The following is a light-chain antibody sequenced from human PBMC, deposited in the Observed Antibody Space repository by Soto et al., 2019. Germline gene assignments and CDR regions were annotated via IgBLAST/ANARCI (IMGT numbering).Light chain of an antibody. V-gene: IGKV1-9*01. Sequence: DIQLTQSPSFLSASVGDRVTITCRASQGINNFLAWYQQTPGKAPKLLIYSTSTLYSGVPSRFSGSGSGTDFTLTIDSLQPEDFATYFCQQLDSYPRTFGQGTKVEIK. CDR2: STS. CDR1: QGINNF. J-gene: IGKJ1*01. CDR3: QQLDSYPRT.